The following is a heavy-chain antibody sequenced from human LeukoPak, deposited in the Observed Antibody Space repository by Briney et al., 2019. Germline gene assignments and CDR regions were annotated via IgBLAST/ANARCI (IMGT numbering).Heavy chain of an antibody. CDR2: INSGGTRT. CDR3: ARRTPERAFDI. D-gene: IGHD4-23*01. Sequence: GGSLRLSCAASGFTFSSSAMSWVRQAPGKGLECVSSINSGGTRTYYSDSVKGRFTISRDNSKNTLYLLMNSLRAEDTAVYYCARRTPERAFDIWGQGTVVTVSS. J-gene: IGHJ3*02. CDR1: GFTFSSSA. V-gene: IGHV3-23*01.